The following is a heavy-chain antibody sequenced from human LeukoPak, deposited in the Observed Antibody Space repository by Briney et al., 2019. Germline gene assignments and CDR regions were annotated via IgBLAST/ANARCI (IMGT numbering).Heavy chain of an antibody. CDR1: GGSISSSNW. V-gene: IGHV4-4*02. D-gene: IGHD3-10*01. Sequence: SGTLSLTCAVSGGSISSSNWWSWVRQPPGKGLEWIGEIYHSGSTNYNPSLKSRVTIPVDKSKNQFSLKLSSVTAADTAVYYCASQLDSGSYGFDYWGQGTLVTVSS. CDR3: ASQLDSGSYGFDY. J-gene: IGHJ4*02. CDR2: IYHSGST.